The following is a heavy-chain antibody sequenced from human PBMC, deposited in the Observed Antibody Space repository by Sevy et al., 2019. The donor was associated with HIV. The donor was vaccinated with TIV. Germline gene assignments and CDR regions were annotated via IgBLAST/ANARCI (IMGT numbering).Heavy chain of an antibody. CDR2: LSFGCGEI. CDR3: AGEGCTKPHDY. CDR1: EFTFSKYS. Sequence: GGSLRLSCAASEFTFSKYSMSWVRQPPGKGLEWVSTLSFGCGEINYADSVKGRFTISRDNSKSSVYLQMNNLRPEDTAVYYCAGEGCTKPHDYWGQGTLVTVSS. V-gene: IGHV3-23*01. J-gene: IGHJ4*02. D-gene: IGHD2-8*01.